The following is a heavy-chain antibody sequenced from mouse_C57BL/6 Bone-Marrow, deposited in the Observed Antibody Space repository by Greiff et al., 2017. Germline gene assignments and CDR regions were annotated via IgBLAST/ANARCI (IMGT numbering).Heavy chain of an antibody. CDR1: GYTFTSYW. D-gene: IGHD2-4*01. Sequence: VQLQQPGAELVMPGASVKLSCKASGYTFTSYWMHWVKQRPGQGLEWIGEIDPSDSYTNYNQKFKGKSTLTVDKSSSTAYMQLSSLTSEDSAVYYCASGGIRPFDYWGQGTTLTVSS. V-gene: IGHV1-69*01. CDR3: ASGGIRPFDY. CDR2: IDPSDSYT. J-gene: IGHJ2*01.